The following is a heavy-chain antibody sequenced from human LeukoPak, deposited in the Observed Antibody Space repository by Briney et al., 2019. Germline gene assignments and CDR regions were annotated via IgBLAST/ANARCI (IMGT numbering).Heavy chain of an antibody. CDR1: GYTLTELS. Sequence: VSVKVSCKVSGYTLTELSMHWVRQAPGKGLEWMGGFDPEDGETIYAQKFQGRVTMTEDTSTDTAYMELSSLRSEDTAVYYCATRVNVGATDRSAFDIWGQGTMVTVSS. CDR3: ATRVNVGATDRSAFDI. J-gene: IGHJ3*02. CDR2: FDPEDGET. D-gene: IGHD1-26*01. V-gene: IGHV1-24*01.